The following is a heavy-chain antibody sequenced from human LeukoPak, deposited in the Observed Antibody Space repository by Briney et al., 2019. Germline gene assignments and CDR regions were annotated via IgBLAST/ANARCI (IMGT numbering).Heavy chain of an antibody. Sequence: PSETLSLTCTVSDGSISSYYWSWIRQPPGKGLEWIGYIYYSGSTNYNPSLKSRVTISVDTSKNQFSLKLSSVTAADTAVYYCARGGGYCSSTSCSNWFDPWGQGTLVTVSS. J-gene: IGHJ5*02. CDR3: ARGGGYCSSTSCSNWFDP. CDR2: IYYSGST. V-gene: IGHV4-59*01. D-gene: IGHD2-2*01. CDR1: DGSISSYY.